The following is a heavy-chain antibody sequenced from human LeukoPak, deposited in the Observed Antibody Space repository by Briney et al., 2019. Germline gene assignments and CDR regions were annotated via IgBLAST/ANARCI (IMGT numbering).Heavy chain of an antibody. Sequence: SETLSLTCTVSGYSISSGYYWGWIRQPPGKGLEWIGSIYHSGSTYYNPSLKSRVTISVDTSKNQFSLKLISVTAADTAVYYCARDRATTVTTGPFDNWGQGTLVTVSS. V-gene: IGHV4-38-2*02. CDR2: IYHSGST. D-gene: IGHD4-11*01. J-gene: IGHJ4*02. CDR1: GYSISSGYY. CDR3: ARDRATTVTTGPFDN.